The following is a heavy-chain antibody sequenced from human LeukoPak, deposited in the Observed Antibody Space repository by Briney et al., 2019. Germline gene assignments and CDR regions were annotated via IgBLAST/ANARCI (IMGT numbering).Heavy chain of an antibody. V-gene: IGHV4-34*01. Sequence: SETLSLTCAVYGGSFSGYYWSWIRQPPGKGLEWIGEINHSGSTNYNPSLKSRVTISVDTSKNQLSLKLSSVTAADTAVYYCAVTLLWFGELLDQFDYWGQGTLVTVSS. D-gene: IGHD3-10*01. J-gene: IGHJ4*02. CDR2: INHSGST. CDR1: GGSFSGYY. CDR3: AVTLLWFGELLDQFDY.